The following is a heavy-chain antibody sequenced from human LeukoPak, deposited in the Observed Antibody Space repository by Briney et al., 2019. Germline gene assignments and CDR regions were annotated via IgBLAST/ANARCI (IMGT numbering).Heavy chain of an antibody. D-gene: IGHD6-6*01. J-gene: IGHJ4*02. CDR2: ITSAANT. CDR3: AKRTGSSVGFDF. CDR1: GFTFSSYA. Sequence: GGSLRLSCAASGFTFSSYAMSWVRQAPGKGLEWVSAITSAANTYYADSMKGRFTISRDNSKNTLYLQMNSLRAEDTAVYYCAKRTGSSVGFDFWGQGTLVTVPS. V-gene: IGHV3-23*01.